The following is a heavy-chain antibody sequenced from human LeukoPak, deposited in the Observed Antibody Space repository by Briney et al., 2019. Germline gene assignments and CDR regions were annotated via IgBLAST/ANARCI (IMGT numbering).Heavy chain of an antibody. Sequence: SETLSLTCAVYGGSFSGYYWSWIRQPPGKGLEWIGEINHSGSTNYNPSIKSRVTISVDTSKNKFSLKLSSVTAADTAVYYCARSTSRDGYNFGWFDPWGQGTLVTVSS. J-gene: IGHJ5*02. CDR1: GGSFSGYY. CDR2: INHSGST. D-gene: IGHD5-24*01. CDR3: ARSTSRDGYNFGWFDP. V-gene: IGHV4-34*01.